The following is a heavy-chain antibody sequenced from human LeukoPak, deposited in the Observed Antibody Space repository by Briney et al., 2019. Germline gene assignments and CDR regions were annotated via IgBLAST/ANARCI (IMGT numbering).Heavy chain of an antibody. CDR2: IWYDGSNK. V-gene: IGHV3-33*01. CDR1: GFTFSSYG. CDR3: ARDPNY. Sequence: TGGSLRLSCAASGFTFSSYGMHWVRQAPGKGLEWVAIIWYDGSNKYYADSVKGRFTISRDNSQNTLYLQMDSLRAEDTAVYYCARDPNYWGQGTLVTVSS. J-gene: IGHJ4*02.